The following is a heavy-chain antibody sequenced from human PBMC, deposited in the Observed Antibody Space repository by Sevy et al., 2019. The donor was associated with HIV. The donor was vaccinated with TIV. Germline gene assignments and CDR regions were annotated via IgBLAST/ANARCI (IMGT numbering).Heavy chain of an antibody. Sequence: GGSLRLSCAASGFTFSTYDIHWVRQAPGKGLEWVAIISYDGNYREYADSVRGRFIMSRDNSKNTVYLQMNGLSIEVTAVYYCAKNRPPGGSYFSRHAMDVWGRGTTVTVSS. CDR2: ISYDGNYR. V-gene: IGHV3-30*18. D-gene: IGHD3-16*01. CDR1: GFTFSTYD. CDR3: AKNRPPGGSYFSRHAMDV. J-gene: IGHJ6*02.